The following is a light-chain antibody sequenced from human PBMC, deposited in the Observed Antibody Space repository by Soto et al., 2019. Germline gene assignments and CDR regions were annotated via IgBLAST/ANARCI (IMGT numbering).Light chain of an antibody. J-gene: IGLJ3*02. CDR3: VLFMGSAWV. CDR1: SGSVSSSHY. CDR2: STN. Sequence: QAVVTQEPPFSVSPGGTVTLTCGLSSGSVSSSHYPGWYQQTPGQAPRTLIYSTNTRSSGVPDRFSGSILGNKAALTITGAQADDESDYYCVLFMGSAWVFGGGTQLTVL. V-gene: IGLV8-61*01.